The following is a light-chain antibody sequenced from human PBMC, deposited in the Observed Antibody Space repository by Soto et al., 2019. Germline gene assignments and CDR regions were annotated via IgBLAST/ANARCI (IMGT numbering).Light chain of an antibody. CDR3: QQYNNWPGTWT. J-gene: IGKJ1*01. V-gene: IGKV3-15*01. CDR2: GAS. Sequence: EIVMTQSPATLSVSPGERATLSCRASQSVSNNLAWYQQKPGQAPRLLIYGASTRATGIPARFSGSGSGTEFTLTISSLQSEDFAVYYCQQYNNWPGTWTFGQGTKVDIK. CDR1: QSVSNN.